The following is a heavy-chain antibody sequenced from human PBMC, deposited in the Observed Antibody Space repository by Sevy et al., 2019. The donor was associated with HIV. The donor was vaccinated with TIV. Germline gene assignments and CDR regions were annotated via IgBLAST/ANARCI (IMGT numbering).Heavy chain of an antibody. J-gene: IGHJ6*02. CDR2: IKSKTDGGTI. D-gene: IGHD5-12*01. CDR1: GFTFSSAW. V-gene: IGHV3-15*01. Sequence: GGSLRLSCAASGFTFSSAWMSWVRLAPGKGLEWVGRIKSKTDGGTIDDAAPVKDRFTISREDSKNTLYLQMNSLKTEDTAVYYCITDPGYRGYDEEVINYYYYGMDVWGQGTTVTVSS. CDR3: ITDPGYRGYDEEVINYYYYGMDV.